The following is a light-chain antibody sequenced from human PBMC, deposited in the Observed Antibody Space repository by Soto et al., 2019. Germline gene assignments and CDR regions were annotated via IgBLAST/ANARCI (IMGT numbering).Light chain of an antibody. CDR1: QSVSSSY. J-gene: IGKJ1*01. CDR3: QQYGSSPPSST. CDR2: GAS. V-gene: IGKV3-20*01. Sequence: EIVLTQSPGTLSLSPGERATLSCRASQSVSSSYLAWYQQKPGQAPRLLIYGASSRATGIPDRFSGSGSGTDFTLTISGLEPEDFAVYYCQQYGSSPPSSTFGQGTKVEIK.